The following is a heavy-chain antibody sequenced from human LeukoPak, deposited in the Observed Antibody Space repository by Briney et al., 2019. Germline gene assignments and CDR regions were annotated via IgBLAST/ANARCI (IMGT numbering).Heavy chain of an antibody. CDR2: IKQDGSEK. CDR1: GFTFSSHW. Sequence: GGSLRLSCAASGFTFSSHWMSWVRQVPGKGLEWVANIKQDGSEKYYVDSVKCRFTISRDNAKSSLYLQMNSLRAEDTAVYYCARDELRNWFDPWGQGTLVTVSS. J-gene: IGHJ5*02. V-gene: IGHV3-7*01. D-gene: IGHD3-10*01. CDR3: ARDELRNWFDP.